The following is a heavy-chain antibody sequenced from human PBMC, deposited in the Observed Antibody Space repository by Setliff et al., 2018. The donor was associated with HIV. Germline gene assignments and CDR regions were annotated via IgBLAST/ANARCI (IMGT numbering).Heavy chain of an antibody. CDR2: IYYSGST. CDR3: ARAGYNSRPYYFDY. CDR1: DASISSHY. Sequence: KPSETLSLTCTVSDASISSHYWSWIRQPPGKGLEWIAYIYYSGSTSYNPSLKSRVTVSIGTSKNQFSLKLNSVTAADTAVYYCARAGYNSRPYYFDYWVQGTLVTVSS. D-gene: IGHD6-13*01. V-gene: IGHV4-59*11. J-gene: IGHJ4*02.